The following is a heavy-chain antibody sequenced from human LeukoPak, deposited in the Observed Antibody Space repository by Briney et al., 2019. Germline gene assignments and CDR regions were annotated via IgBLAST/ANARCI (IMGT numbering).Heavy chain of an antibody. CDR1: GFTFSSYS. V-gene: IGHV3-48*02. Sequence: GGSLRLSCAASGFTFSSYSMNWVRQAPGRGLEWVSYISSSSSTIYYADSVKGRFTISRDNAKNSLYLQMNSLRDEDTAVYYCAREIDSSDLPFDYWGQGTLVTVSS. D-gene: IGHD3-22*01. CDR3: AREIDSSDLPFDY. J-gene: IGHJ4*02. CDR2: ISSSSSTI.